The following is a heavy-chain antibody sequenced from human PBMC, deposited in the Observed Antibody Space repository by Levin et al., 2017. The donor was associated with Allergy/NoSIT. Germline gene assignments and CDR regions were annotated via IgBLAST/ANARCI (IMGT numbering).Heavy chain of an antibody. CDR1: GYTFTTFG. CDR2: FSAKNGNT. D-gene: IGHD5-18*01. V-gene: IGHV1-18*01. Sequence: LGESLKISCKASGYTFTTFGVSWVRQAPGQGLEWMGGFSAKNGNTYIKQQFRGRVTLTMDTSTSTAYMELRGLISDDTAVYFCARNVGSLDTGSTFYDYYVMDVWGQGTTVTVSS. CDR3: ARNVGSLDTGSTFYDYYVMDV. J-gene: IGHJ6*02.